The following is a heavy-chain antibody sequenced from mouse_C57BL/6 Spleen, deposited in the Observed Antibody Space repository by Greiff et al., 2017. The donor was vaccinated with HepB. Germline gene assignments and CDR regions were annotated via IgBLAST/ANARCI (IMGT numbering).Heavy chain of an antibody. V-gene: IGHV1-19*01. J-gene: IGHJ3*01. D-gene: IGHD2-5*01. CDR1: GYTFPDYY. Sequence: VQLKESGPVLVKPGAPVKMSCKASGYTFPDYYMNWVKQSHGKSLEWIGVINPYNGGTSYNQKFKGKATLTVDKSSSPAYMELNSLTSEDSAFYYCARQGAYYSNYGFAYWGQGTLVTVSA. CDR2: INPYNGGT. CDR3: ARQGAYYSNYGFAY.